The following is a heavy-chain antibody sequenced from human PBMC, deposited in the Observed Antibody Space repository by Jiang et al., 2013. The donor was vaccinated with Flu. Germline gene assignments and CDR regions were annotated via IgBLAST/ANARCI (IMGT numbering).Heavy chain of an antibody. CDR1: GYTFTGYY. D-gene: IGHD4-17*01. Sequence: SVKVSCKASGYTFTGYYMHWVRQAPGQGLEWMGRINPNSGGTNYAQKFQGRVTMTRDTSISTAYMELSRLRSDDTAVYYCASSYGDFSSFDYWGQGTLVTVSS. CDR3: ASSYGDFSSFDY. CDR2: INPNSGGT. J-gene: IGHJ4*02. V-gene: IGHV1-2*06.